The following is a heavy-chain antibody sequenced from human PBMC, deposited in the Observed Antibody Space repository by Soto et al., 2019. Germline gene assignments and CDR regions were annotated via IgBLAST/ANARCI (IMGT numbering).Heavy chain of an antibody. V-gene: IGHV4-61*01. CDR1: GGSVTSGSYY. D-gene: IGHD3-22*01. CDR3: ARITRAYYGLDP. Sequence: QVQLQESGPGLVKPSETLSLTCTVSGGSVTSGSYYWNWIRQPPGKGLEWIGDIYYSGHTSYNPSLKSRVTMSVDTSKNQFSLKLSSVTAADTAVYYCARITRAYYGLDPWGQGTLVTVYS. J-gene: IGHJ5*02. CDR2: IYYSGHT.